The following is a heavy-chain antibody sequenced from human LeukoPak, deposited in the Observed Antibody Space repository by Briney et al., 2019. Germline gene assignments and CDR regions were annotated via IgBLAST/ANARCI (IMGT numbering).Heavy chain of an antibody. CDR1: GFTLSIYG. CDR3: AKVGSRWYQLDY. Sequence: GGSLRLSCATSGFTLSIYGMHWVRQAPGKGLEWVAFIRYDGTSQYYADSVKGRFTISRDNSKNTLYLQMNSLRAEDTAVYYCAKVGSRWYQLDYWGQGTLVTVSS. V-gene: IGHV3-30*02. D-gene: IGHD6-19*01. J-gene: IGHJ4*02. CDR2: IRYDGTSQ.